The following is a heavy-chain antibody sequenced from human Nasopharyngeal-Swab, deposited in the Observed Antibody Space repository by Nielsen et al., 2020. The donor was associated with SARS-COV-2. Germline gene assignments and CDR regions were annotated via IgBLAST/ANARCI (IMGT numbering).Heavy chain of an antibody. CDR2: VSGTGHTT. CDR3: AKAEGLGSIPYYYGMDV. D-gene: IGHD3/OR15-3a*01. J-gene: IGHJ6*02. V-gene: IGHV3-23*01. Sequence: GGSLRLSCSASGFTFSTYAMSWVRQAPGKGLEWVSSVSGTGHTTKYTDSVKGLFTISRDNSEKKVYLEMHSLRAEDTAVYYCAKAEGLGSIPYYYGMDVWGQGTTVTVSS. CDR1: GFTFSTYA.